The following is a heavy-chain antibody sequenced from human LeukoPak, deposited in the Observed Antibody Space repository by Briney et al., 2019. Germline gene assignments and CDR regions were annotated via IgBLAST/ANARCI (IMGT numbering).Heavy chain of an antibody. CDR1: GGTFSSYA. D-gene: IGHD2-15*01. J-gene: IGHJ5*02. V-gene: IGHV1-8*02. CDR2: MNPNSGNT. CDR3: ARISCSGGSCYSGDVNWFDP. Sequence: GASGKVSCKASGGTFSSYAINWVRQATGQGLEWMGWMNPNSGNTGYAQKFQGRVTMTRNTSISTAYMELSSLRSEDTAVYYCARISCSGGSCYSGDVNWFDPWGQGTLVTVSS.